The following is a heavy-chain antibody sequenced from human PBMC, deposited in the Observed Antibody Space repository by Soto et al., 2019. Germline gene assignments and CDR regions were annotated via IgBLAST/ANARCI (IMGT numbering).Heavy chain of an antibody. CDR2: IYHSGST. D-gene: IGHD2-2*02. CDR1: GGSISSSNW. J-gene: IGHJ3*02. Sequence: PSETLSLTCAVSGGSISSSNWWSWVRQPPGKGLEWIGEIYHSGSTNYNPSLKSRVTISVDKSKNQFSLKLSSVTAADTAVYYCARGYCSSTSCYKNTRRDAFDIWGQGTMVTVSS. V-gene: IGHV4-4*02. CDR3: ARGYCSSTSCYKNTRRDAFDI.